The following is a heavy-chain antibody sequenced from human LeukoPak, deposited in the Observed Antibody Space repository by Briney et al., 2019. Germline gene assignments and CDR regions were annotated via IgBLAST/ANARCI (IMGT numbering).Heavy chain of an antibody. CDR3: ARDLASSDQGFDP. J-gene: IGHJ5*02. V-gene: IGHV1-2*02. CDR1: GYTFTGYY. CDR2: INPNSGDT. Sequence: ASVKVSCKASGYTFTGYYMHWVRQAPGQGLEWMGWINPNSGDTNYAQKLQGRVTMTTDTSTSTAYMELRSLRSDDTAVYYCARDLASSDQGFDPWGQGTLVTVSS. D-gene: IGHD6-19*01.